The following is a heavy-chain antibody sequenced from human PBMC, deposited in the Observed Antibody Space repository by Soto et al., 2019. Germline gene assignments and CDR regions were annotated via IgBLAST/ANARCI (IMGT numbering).Heavy chain of an antibody. Sequence: ASVKVSCKASGYTFTSYYMHWVRQAPGQGLEWMGIINPSGGSTSYTQKFQGRVTMTRDTSTSTVYMELNSLRADDTAIYYCAYRTGFDYWGQGTLVTVSS. CDR1: GYTFTSYY. D-gene: IGHD1-1*01. V-gene: IGHV1-46*01. CDR3: AYRTGFDY. J-gene: IGHJ4*02. CDR2: INPSGGST.